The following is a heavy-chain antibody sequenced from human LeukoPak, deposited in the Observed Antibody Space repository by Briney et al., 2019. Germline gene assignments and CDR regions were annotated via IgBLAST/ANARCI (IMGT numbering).Heavy chain of an antibody. V-gene: IGHV1-24*01. D-gene: IGHD2-21*02. CDR3: ARDPAYCGGDCYSEH. Sequence: GASVKVSCKVSGYTLTELSMHWVRQAPGKGLEWMGGFDPEDGETIYAQKFQGRVTMTEDTSTDTAYMELSSLRSEDTAVYYCARDPAYCGGDCYSEHWGQGTLVTVSS. J-gene: IGHJ1*01. CDR1: GYTLTELS. CDR2: FDPEDGET.